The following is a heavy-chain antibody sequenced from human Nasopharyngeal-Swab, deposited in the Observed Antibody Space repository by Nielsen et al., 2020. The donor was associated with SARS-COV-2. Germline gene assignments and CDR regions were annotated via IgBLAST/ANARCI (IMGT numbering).Heavy chain of an antibody. CDR1: GFTFSSYS. CDR2: ISSSSSYI. Sequence: GESLKISCAASGFTFSSYSMNWVRQAPGKGLEWVSSISSSSSYIYYADSVKGRFTISRDNAKNSLYLQMNSLRAEDTAVYYCARVSFDISGYYSTGPQKYWGQGTLVTVSS. CDR3: ARVSFDISGYYSTGPQKY. V-gene: IGHV3-21*01. D-gene: IGHD3-22*01. J-gene: IGHJ4*02.